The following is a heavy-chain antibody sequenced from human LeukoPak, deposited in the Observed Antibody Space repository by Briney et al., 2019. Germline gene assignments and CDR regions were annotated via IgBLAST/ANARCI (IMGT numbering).Heavy chain of an antibody. J-gene: IGHJ4*02. CDR1: GASFTTYY. V-gene: IGHV4-59*01. Sequence: PSETLSLTCTVSGASFTTYYWSWIRQPPGKGLEWIGYIYYSGITNYNPSLKSRVTISLGTSKNQFSLKLSSVTAADTAVYYCASADYDDYYIDFWGQGTLVTVSS. CDR3: ASADYDDYYIDF. CDR2: IYYSGIT. D-gene: IGHD4-17*01.